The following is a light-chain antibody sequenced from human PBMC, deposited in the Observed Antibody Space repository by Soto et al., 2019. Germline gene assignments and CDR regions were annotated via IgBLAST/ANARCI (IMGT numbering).Light chain of an antibody. CDR2: AAS. J-gene: IGKJ1*01. Sequence: DIQMTQSPSSLSASVGDIVTSTCRASQGINNYLAWYQQKPGRVPELLIFAASTLQSGVSSRFSGSGSGTDFTLTISSLQPEDAATYYCQKYDRVPGTFGQGTKVEI. CDR1: QGINNY. V-gene: IGKV1-27*01. CDR3: QKYDRVPGT.